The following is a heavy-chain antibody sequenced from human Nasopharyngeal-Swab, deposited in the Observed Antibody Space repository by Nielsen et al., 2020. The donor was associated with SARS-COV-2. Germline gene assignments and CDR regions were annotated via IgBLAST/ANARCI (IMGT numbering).Heavy chain of an antibody. D-gene: IGHD3-22*01. CDR3: ARYDDYYDSSGYAY. Sequence: GGSLRLSCAASGFTFSSYAMSWVRQAPGKGLEWVSVISGSGGSTYYADSVKGRFTISRDNSKNPLYLQMNSLRAEDTAIYYCARYDDYYDSSGYAYWGQGTLVTVSS. V-gene: IGHV3-23*01. J-gene: IGHJ4*02. CDR1: GFTFSSYA. CDR2: ISGSGGST.